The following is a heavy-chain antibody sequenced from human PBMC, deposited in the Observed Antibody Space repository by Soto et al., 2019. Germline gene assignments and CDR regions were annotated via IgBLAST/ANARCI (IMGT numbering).Heavy chain of an antibody. CDR3: ARDQSTGDWFDA. D-gene: IGHD2-2*01. CDR2: INGDGSDI. V-gene: IGHV3-74*03. Sequence: GGSLRLSCGASGFAFSSYWMHWVRHVPGKGLVWVSRINGDGSDIKYADSVKGRFTISRDNAKNTLYLQMNSLRAEDTAVYYCARDQSTGDWFDAWGQGTLVTVSS. CDR1: GFAFSSYW. J-gene: IGHJ5*02.